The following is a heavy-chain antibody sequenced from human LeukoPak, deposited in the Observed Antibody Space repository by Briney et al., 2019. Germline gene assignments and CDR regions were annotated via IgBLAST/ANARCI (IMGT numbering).Heavy chain of an antibody. V-gene: IGHV4-61*02. CDR3: ARGIDIAATVDY. D-gene: IGHD6-25*01. CDR1: GGSISGGSYY. CDR2: IYASGST. J-gene: IGHJ4*02. Sequence: SETLSLTCTVSGGSISGGSYYWSWIRQPAGKGLEWIGRIYASGSTNYNPSVKSRVTISVDTSKNQFSLKLSSVTAADTAVYYCARGIDIAATVDYWGQGTLVTVSS.